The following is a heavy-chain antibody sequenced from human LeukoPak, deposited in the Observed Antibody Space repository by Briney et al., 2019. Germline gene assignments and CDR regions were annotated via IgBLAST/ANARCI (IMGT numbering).Heavy chain of an antibody. CDR1: GFTFSSYG. D-gene: IGHD1-26*01. CDR3: AKEQWELASPRDYYGMDV. J-gene: IGHJ6*02. Sequence: GGSLRLSCAASGFTFSSYGMHWVRQAPGKGLEGVAVISYDGSNKYYADSVKGRFTISRDNSKNTLYLQMNSLRAEDTAVYSCAKEQWELASPRDYYGMDVWGQGTTVTVSS. V-gene: IGHV3-30*18. CDR2: ISYDGSNK.